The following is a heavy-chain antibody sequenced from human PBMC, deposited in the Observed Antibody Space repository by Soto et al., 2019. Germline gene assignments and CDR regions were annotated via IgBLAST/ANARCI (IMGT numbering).Heavy chain of an antibody. V-gene: IGHV1-69*13. D-gene: IGHD3-22*01. CDR2: INPIIGTA. CDR3: ASSGDSSGYFVIYAFDI. CDR1: GYTFTGYY. Sequence: ASVKVSCKASGYTFTGYYMHWVRQAPGQGLEWVGGINPIIGTANYAQKFQGRVTITADESTSTAYMELSSLRSEDTAVYYCASSGDSSGYFVIYAFDIWGQGTMVTVSS. J-gene: IGHJ3*02.